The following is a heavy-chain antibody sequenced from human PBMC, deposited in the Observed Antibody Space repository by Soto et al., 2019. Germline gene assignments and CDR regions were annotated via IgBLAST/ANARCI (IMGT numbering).Heavy chain of an antibody. CDR1: GFTFSSYS. V-gene: IGHV3-48*01. CDR2: ISSSSSTI. J-gene: IGHJ4*02. CDR3: ARDQLAVAGTFDY. Sequence: EVQLVESGGGLVQPGGSLRLSCAASGFTFSSYSMNWVRQAPGKGLEWVSYISSSSSTIYYADSVKGRFTISRDNAKNSLYLQMNSLRAEDTAVYYCARDQLAVAGTFDYWVQGTMVTVSS. D-gene: IGHD6-19*01.